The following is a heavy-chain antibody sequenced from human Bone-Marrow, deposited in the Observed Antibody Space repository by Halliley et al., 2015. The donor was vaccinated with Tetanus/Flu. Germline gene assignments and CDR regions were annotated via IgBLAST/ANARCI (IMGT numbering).Heavy chain of an antibody. V-gene: IGHV1-18*01. Sequence: GWISAYNCSSNYAQKLQGRVTMTTDTSTTTAYMELTSLRSDDTAVYYCARDSAPYGDYVIHVDYWGQGTLVTVSS. J-gene: IGHJ4*02. CDR3: ARDSAPYGDYVIHVDY. D-gene: IGHD4-17*01. CDR2: ISAYNCSS.